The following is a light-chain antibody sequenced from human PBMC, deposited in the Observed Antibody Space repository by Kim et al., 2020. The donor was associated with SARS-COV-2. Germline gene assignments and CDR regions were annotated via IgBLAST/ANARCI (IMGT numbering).Light chain of an antibody. J-gene: IGLJ3*02. CDR2: QDT. CDR3: QTWDSSVV. V-gene: IGLV3-1*01. Sequence: VSVSQGQTATIACSGDKLGHKFASWYQQRPGQSPILVIYQDTRRPSGIPERFSGSNSGNTATLTISGTQAMDEADYYCQTWDSSVVFGGGTQLTVL. CDR1: KLGHKF.